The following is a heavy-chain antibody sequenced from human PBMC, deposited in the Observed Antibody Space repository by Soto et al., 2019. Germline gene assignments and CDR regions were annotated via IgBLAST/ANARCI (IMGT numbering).Heavy chain of an antibody. Sequence: VASVKVSCKASGYTVTSYGISWVRKAPGQGLEWMGWISAYNSNTNYAQKLQGRVTMTTDTSTSTAYMELRSLRSDDTAVYYCASGFSSGARMYDAFDIWGQGTMVTVSS. V-gene: IGHV1-18*01. CDR2: ISAYNSNT. J-gene: IGHJ3*02. D-gene: IGHD3-10*01. CDR3: ASGFSSGARMYDAFDI. CDR1: GYTVTSYG.